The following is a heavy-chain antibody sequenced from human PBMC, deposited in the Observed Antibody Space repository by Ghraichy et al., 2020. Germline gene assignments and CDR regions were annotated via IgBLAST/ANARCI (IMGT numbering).Heavy chain of an antibody. D-gene: IGHD3-10*01. CDR2: IYYSGST. Sequence: SETLSLTCTVSGGSISSSSYYWGWIRQPPGKGLEWIGSIYYSGSTYYNPSLKSRVTISVDTSKNQFSLKLSSVTAADTAVYYCARDGKGLTMVRGVTDDPFDYWGQGILVTVSS. V-gene: IGHV4-39*07. CDR1: GGSISSSSYY. J-gene: IGHJ4*02. CDR3: ARDGKGLTMVRGVTDDPFDY.